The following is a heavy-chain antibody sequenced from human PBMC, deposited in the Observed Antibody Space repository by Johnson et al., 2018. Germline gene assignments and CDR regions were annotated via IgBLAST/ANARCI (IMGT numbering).Heavy chain of an antibody. V-gene: IGHV3-48*02. J-gene: IGHJ4*02. CDR1: GFTFSSYR. CDR2: ITGSSNIM. Sequence: VQLVQSGGGLVQPGGSLRLSCAASGFTFSSYRMSWVRQAPGTGPEWVSYITGSSNIMHYAESVKGRFTISRDNVKKSLYQQMNSLRDEDTAVYYCARELGGGDHGDYGGLFNWGQGTLVTVSS. CDR3: ARELGGGDHGDYGGLFN. D-gene: IGHD4-17*01.